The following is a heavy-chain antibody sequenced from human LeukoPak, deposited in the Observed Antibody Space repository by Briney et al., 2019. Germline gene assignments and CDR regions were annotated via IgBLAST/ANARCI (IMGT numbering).Heavy chain of an antibody. D-gene: IGHD3-22*01. V-gene: IGHV1-2*02. CDR3: ARDAPYDSSGYWAPANSKPLDY. CDR2: INPNSGGT. J-gene: IGHJ4*02. CDR1: GYTFTGYY. Sequence: PVASVKVSCKASGYTFTGYYIHWVRQAPGQGLEWMGWINPNSGGTNYAQKFQGRVTMTRDTSISTAYMELSRLRSDDTAVYYCARDAPYDSSGYWAPANSKPLDYWGQGTLVTVSS.